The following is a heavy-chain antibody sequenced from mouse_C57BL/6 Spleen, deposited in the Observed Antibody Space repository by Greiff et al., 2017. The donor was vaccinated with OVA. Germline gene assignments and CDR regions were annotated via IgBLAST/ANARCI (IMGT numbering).Heavy chain of an antibody. J-gene: IGHJ1*03. D-gene: IGHD1-1*01. V-gene: IGHV1-50*01. Sequence: QVQLQQPGAELVKPGASVKLSCKASGYTFTSYWMQWVKQRPGQGLEWIGEIDPSDSYTNYNQKFKGKATLTVDTSSSTAYMQLSSLTSEDSAVYYCARRGYYGSSRYWYFEVWGTGTTVTVSS. CDR1: GYTFTSYW. CDR2: IDPSDSYT. CDR3: ARRGYYGSSRYWYFEV.